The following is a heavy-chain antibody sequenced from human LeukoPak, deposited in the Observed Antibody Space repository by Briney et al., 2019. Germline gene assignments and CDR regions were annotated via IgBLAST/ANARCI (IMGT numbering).Heavy chain of an antibody. J-gene: IGHJ6*03. CDR3: ARGVVVVPAASGAYYYYYMDV. V-gene: IGHV1-69*13. Sequence: SVKVSCKASGGTFSSYAISWVRQAPGQGLEWMGGIIPIFGTANYAQKFQGRVTITADESTSTAYMELSSLRSEDTAVCYCARGVVVVPAASGAYYYYYMDVWGKGTTVTVSS. CDR2: IIPIFGTA. D-gene: IGHD2-2*01. CDR1: GGTFSSYA.